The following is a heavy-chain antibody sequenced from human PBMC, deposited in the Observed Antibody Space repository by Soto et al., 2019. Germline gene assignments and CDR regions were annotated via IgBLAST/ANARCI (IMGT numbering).Heavy chain of an antibody. V-gene: IGHV3-23*01. CDR2: INGSGVNT. J-gene: IGHJ5*02. Sequence: GGSLRLSCAASGFTFSSYGMGWVRQVPGKGLKWVSAINGSGVNTYYVDSVKGRFTISRDNSKNTLYLQMNSLRPEDTAVYYCVKVSTFYDILTGYYSTNFFDPWGQGTLVTVSS. CDR1: GFTFSSYG. D-gene: IGHD3-9*01. CDR3: VKVSTFYDILTGYYSTNFFDP.